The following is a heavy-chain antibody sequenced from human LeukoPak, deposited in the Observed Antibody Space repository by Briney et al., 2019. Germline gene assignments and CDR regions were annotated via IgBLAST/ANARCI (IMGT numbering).Heavy chain of an antibody. Sequence: ASVKVSCKASGGTFSSYAISWVRQAPGQGLEWMGWMNPNSGNTGYAQKFQGRVTITRNTSISTAYMELSSLRSEDTAVYYCAREGHDYSTDYWGQGTLVTVSS. CDR2: MNPNSGNT. CDR1: GGTFSSYA. V-gene: IGHV1-8*03. CDR3: AREGHDYSTDY. J-gene: IGHJ4*02. D-gene: IGHD4-11*01.